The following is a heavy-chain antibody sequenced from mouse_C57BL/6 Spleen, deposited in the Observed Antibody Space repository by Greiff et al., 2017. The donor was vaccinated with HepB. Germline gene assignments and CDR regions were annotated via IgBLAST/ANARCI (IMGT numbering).Heavy chain of an antibody. CDR3: TRDGNPHYYAMDY. CDR2: IDPETGGT. V-gene: IGHV1-15*01. J-gene: IGHJ4*01. Sequence: VQLQQSGAELVRPGASVTLSCKASGYTFTDYEMHWVKQTPVHGLEWIGAIDPETGGTAYNQKFKGKAILTADKSSSTAYMELRSLTSEDSAVYYCTRDGNPHYYAMDYWGQGTSVTVSS. D-gene: IGHD2-1*01. CDR1: GYTFTDYE.